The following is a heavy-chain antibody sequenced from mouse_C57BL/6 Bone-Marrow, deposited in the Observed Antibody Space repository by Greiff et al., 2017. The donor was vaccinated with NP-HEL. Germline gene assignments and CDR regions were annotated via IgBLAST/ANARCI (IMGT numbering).Heavy chain of an antibody. CDR3: ARRGTGTGGSYWYFDV. CDR1: GYTFTSYW. J-gene: IGHJ1*03. Sequence: QVQLQQPGAELVKPGASVKLSCKASGYTFTSYWMHWVKQRPGRGLEWIGRIDPNSGGTKYNEKFKSKATLTVDKPSSTAYMQLSSLTSEDSAVYYCARRGTGTGGSYWYFDVWGTGTTVTVSS. V-gene: IGHV1-72*01. D-gene: IGHD4-1*01. CDR2: IDPNSGGT.